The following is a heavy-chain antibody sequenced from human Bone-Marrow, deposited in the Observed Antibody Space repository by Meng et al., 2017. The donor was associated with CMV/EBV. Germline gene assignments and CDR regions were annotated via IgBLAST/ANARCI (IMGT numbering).Heavy chain of an antibody. Sequence: SVKVSCKASGYTFSSYDINWVRQATGQGLEWMGGIIPIFRTANYAQKFQGRVTITTDDSTSTAYMDLSSLRSEDMAVYYCARQRDEIVGGYGAFDIWGQGTMVTVSS. CDR3: ARQRDEIVGGYGAFDI. CDR1: GYTFSSYD. V-gene: IGHV1-69*05. D-gene: IGHD1-26*01. CDR2: IIPIFRTA. J-gene: IGHJ3*02.